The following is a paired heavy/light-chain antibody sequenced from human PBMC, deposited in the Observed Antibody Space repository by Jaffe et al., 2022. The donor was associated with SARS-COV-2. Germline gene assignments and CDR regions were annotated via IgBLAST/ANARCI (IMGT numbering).Light chain of an antibody. Sequence: EIVLTQSPGTLSLSPGEGATLSCRASQSLTSSNLAWYQQKPGQAPRLLIYATSTRATGIPDRFSASGSGTDFSLTISRLGPEDFAVYYCQQYATSPWTFGQGTKVQIK. V-gene: IGKV3-20*01. CDR2: ATS. CDR3: QQYATSPWT. J-gene: IGKJ1*01. CDR1: QSLTSSN.
Heavy chain of an antibody. CDR3: TSTLGH. D-gene: IGHD7-27*01. Sequence: EVQLVESGGGLVKPGGSLRLSCVASGFSFSNAWMTWVRQAPGKGLEWVGRIREKSDGGTTDYAAPVQGRFTISRDDSKNTLYLEMNSLKTEDTAVYYCTSTLGHWGQGTLVTVSS. CDR1: GFSFSNAW. J-gene: IGHJ4*02. CDR2: IREKSDGGTT. V-gene: IGHV3-15*01.